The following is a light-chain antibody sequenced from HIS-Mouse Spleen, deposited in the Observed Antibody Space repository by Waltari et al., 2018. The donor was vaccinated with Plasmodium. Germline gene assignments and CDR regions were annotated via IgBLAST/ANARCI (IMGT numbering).Light chain of an antibody. V-gene: IGKV1-33*01. J-gene: IGKJ4*01. CDR1: QDISNY. CDR3: QQYDNLPLT. CDR2: DAS. Sequence: DIQMTQSQSSLSVSVGDSVTITCQAIQDISNYLNWYQQKPGKAPKLLIYDASNLETGVPSRFSGSGSGTDFTFTISSLQPEDIATYYCQQYDNLPLTFGGGTKVEIK.